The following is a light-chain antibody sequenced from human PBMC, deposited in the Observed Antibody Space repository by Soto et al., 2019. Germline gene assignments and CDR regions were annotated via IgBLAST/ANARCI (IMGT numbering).Light chain of an antibody. CDR1: SSDVGGYDY. J-gene: IGLJ1*01. CDR2: DVS. V-gene: IGLV2-14*01. CDR3: SSYTSSSTLEV. Sequence: QSALTQPASVSGSPGQSITLSCTGTSSDVGGYDYVSWFQQHPGKAPKLMIYDVSYRPSGVSNRFSGSKSGNTASLTISGLQAEDEADYYCSSYTSSSTLEVFGTGTKLTVL.